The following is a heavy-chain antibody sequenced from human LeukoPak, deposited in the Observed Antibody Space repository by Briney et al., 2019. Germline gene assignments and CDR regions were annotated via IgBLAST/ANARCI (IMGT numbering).Heavy chain of an antibody. CDR2: IYYSGST. CDR3: ARDGAIGASLDP. D-gene: IGHD4/OR15-4a*01. CDR1: GGSISSGGYY. Sequence: NSSETLSLTCTVSGGSISSGGYYWSWTRQPPGKGLEWIGYIYYSGSTYYNPSLKSRVTISVDTSKNQFSLKLSSVTAADTAVYYCARDGAIGASLDPWGQGTLVTVSS. J-gene: IGHJ5*02. V-gene: IGHV4-31*03.